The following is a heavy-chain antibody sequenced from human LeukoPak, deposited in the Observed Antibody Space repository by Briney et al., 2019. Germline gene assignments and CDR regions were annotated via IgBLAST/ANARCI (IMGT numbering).Heavy chain of an antibody. J-gene: IGHJ4*02. D-gene: IGHD3-10*01. Sequence: PSETLSLTCTVSGGSISSGDYYWSWIRQPPGKGLEWIGYIYYSGSTYYNPSLKSRVTISVDTSKNQFSLKLSSVTAADTAVYYCARAAYYYGSGNLASFDYWGQGTLVTVSS. CDR1: GGSISSGDYY. CDR3: ARAAYYYGSGNLASFDY. V-gene: IGHV4-30-4*02. CDR2: IYYSGST.